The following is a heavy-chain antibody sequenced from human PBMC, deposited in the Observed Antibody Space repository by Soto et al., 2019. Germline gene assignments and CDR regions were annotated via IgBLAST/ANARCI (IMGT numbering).Heavy chain of an antibody. V-gene: IGHV4-31*03. Sequence: SETLSLTCTVSGGSISSGGYYWSWIRQHPGKGLEWIGYIYYSGSTYYNPSLKSRVTISVDTSKNQFSLKLSSVTAADTAVYYCARGFLGYCTNGVCYTSPFDYCGQGTLVTVSS. D-gene: IGHD2-8*01. CDR1: GGSISSGGYY. J-gene: IGHJ4*02. CDR3: ARGFLGYCTNGVCYTSPFDY. CDR2: IYYSGST.